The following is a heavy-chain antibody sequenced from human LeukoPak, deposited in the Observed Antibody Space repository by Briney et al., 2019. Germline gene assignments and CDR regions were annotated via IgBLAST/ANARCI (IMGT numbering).Heavy chain of an antibody. CDR2: ISWNSGSI. Sequence: GGSLRLSCAASGFTFDDYAMHWVRQAPGTGLEWVSGISWNSGSIGYADSVKGRFTISRDNAKNSLYLQMNSLRAEDTALYYCAKDQWLGSWGQGTLVTVSS. D-gene: IGHD6-19*01. CDR3: AKDQWLGS. V-gene: IGHV3-9*01. J-gene: IGHJ4*02. CDR1: GFTFDDYA.